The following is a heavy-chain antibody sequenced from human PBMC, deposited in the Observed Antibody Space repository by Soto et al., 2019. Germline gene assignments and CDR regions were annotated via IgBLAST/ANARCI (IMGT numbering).Heavy chain of an antibody. CDR3: ETGAVRVITMTDYNYAMTD. CDR2: FILIFGTT. CDR1: GGTLISYA. V-gene: IGHV1-69*13. Sequence: ASFKVSCKAPGGTLISYAIIWVRQVPGHGLEWLGEFILIFGTTNPPQKSQGRVNITADESTTTVYMELESLTHEDTAVYYCETGAVRVITMTDYNYAMTDWGQGTTVTVSS. D-gene: IGHD3-10*01. J-gene: IGHJ6*02.